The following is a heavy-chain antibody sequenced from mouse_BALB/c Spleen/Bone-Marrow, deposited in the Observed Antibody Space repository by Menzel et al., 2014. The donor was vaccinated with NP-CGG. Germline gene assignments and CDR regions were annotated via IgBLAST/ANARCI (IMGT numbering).Heavy chain of an antibody. J-gene: IGHJ2*01. D-gene: IGHD2-10*02. CDR2: INPSNGAT. CDR3: TRGGYGNGFDY. Sequence: QVQLQQSGAELVNLGASVKLSCKASGYTFTIYDLYWVKQRPGQGLEWIGDINPSNGATNFNERFKSKATLTIDKSSSTACMQLSSLTSEDSAVYYCTRGGYGNGFDYWGQGTTLTVSS. V-gene: IGHV1-53*01. CDR1: GYTFTIYD.